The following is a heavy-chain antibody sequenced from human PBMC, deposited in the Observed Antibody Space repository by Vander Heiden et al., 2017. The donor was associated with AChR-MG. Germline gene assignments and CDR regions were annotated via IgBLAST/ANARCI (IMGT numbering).Heavy chain of an antibody. Sequence: QVQLQESGPGLVKPSETLSLTCTVSGGSISSYYWSWIRQPPGKGLEWIGYIYYSGSTNYNPSLKSRVTISVDTSKNQFSLKLSSVTAADTAVYYCARKQWEVYASRAALRVSWFDPWGQGTLVTVSS. CDR2: IYYSGST. CDR1: GGSISSYY. V-gene: IGHV4-59*01. D-gene: IGHD2-8*01. J-gene: IGHJ5*02. CDR3: ARKQWEVYASRAALRVSWFDP.